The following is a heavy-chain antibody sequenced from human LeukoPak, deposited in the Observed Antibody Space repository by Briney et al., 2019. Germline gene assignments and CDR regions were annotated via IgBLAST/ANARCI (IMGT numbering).Heavy chain of an antibody. D-gene: IGHD2-2*01. Sequence: GESLRISCKGSGYGFTSYWISWVRQMRVQGLEWMGRIDPSDSYTNYSPSFQGHVTISADKSISTAYLQWSSLKASDTAMYYCARRYCSSTSCYVVVRHDAFDIWGQGTMVTVSS. J-gene: IGHJ3*02. CDR2: IDPSDSYT. CDR3: ARRYCSSTSCYVVVRHDAFDI. V-gene: IGHV5-10-1*01. CDR1: GYGFTSYW.